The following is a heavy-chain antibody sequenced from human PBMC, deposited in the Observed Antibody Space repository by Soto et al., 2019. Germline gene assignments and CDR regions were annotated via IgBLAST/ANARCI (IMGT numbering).Heavy chain of an antibody. Sequence: SETLSLTCAVYGGSFSGYYWSWIRQPPGKGLEWIGEINHSGSTNYNPSLKSRVTISVDTSKNQFSLKLSSVTAADTAVYYCARGGPYYYYYYMDVWGKGTTVTVSS. CDR3: ARGGPYYYYYYMDV. V-gene: IGHV4-34*01. CDR1: GGSFSGYY. J-gene: IGHJ6*03. CDR2: INHSGST.